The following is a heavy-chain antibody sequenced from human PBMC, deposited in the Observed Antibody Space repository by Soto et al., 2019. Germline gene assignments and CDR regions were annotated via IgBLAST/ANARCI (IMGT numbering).Heavy chain of an antibody. D-gene: IGHD3-16*02. Sequence: ASVKVSCKASGYTFTSHGFSWVRQAPGQGLEWMGWISTYNGKTDYARKFQGRVTMTADTRTNTGYMELRSLRSDDTAVYYCARLLTEGVTYREDAFDVWGQGTKVTVSS. CDR1: GYTFTSHG. CDR2: ISTYNGKT. V-gene: IGHV1-18*01. CDR3: ARLLTEGVTYREDAFDV. J-gene: IGHJ3*01.